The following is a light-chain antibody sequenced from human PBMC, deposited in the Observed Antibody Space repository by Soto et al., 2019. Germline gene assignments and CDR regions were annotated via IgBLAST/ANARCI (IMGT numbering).Light chain of an antibody. CDR1: ESIRTW. J-gene: IGKJ1*01. Sequence: GDRLTITCRASESIRTWLAWYQQKPGKAPKLLIYKASTLKSGVPSRFSGSGSGTELTLTISSLQPDDSATYYCQQYNSYPWTFGQGTKVDIK. CDR2: KAS. CDR3: QQYNSYPWT. V-gene: IGKV1-5*03.